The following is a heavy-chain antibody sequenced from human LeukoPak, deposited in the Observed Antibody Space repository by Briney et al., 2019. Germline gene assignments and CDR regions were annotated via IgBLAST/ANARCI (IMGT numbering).Heavy chain of an antibody. CDR3: ATTLTRDSSGSYGALDY. CDR1: GFSFSSHS. Sequence: GGSLRLSCAASGFSFSSHSMNWVRQAPGKGLEWVSSISSISDYIYYAESVKGRFTISGDNAKNSLYLQMNSLRVEDTAVYYCATTLTRDSSGSYGALDYWGQGTLVTVSS. D-gene: IGHD6-19*01. CDR2: ISSISDYI. V-gene: IGHV3-21*01. J-gene: IGHJ4*02.